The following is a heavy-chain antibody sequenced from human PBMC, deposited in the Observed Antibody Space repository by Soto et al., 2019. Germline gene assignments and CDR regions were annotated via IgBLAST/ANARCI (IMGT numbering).Heavy chain of an antibody. CDR2: ISYDGSNK. V-gene: IGHV3-30-3*01. CDR1: GFTFSSYA. Sequence: GGSLRLSCAASGFTFSSYAMHWVRQAPGKGLEWVAVISYDGSNKYYADSVKGRFTISRDNSKNTLYLQMNSLRAEDTAVYYCARAGRDGYNYQNLNTWFDPWGQGTLVTVSS. CDR3: ARAGRDGYNYQNLNTWFDP. J-gene: IGHJ5*02. D-gene: IGHD5-12*01.